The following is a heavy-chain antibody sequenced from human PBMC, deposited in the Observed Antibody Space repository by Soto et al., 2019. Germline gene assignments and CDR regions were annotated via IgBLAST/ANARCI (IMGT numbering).Heavy chain of an antibody. CDR1: GDTFSDSS. J-gene: IGHJ5*02. D-gene: IGHD5-12*01. CDR3: ARDLGGYDLYGPDT. V-gene: IGHV1-2*02. Sequence: QVQLVQSGAEVKKPGASVKVSCKTSGDTFSDSSMHWVRQAPGQGLEWMGWINLNSGDTNYAQKFQGRVTLTRDTSIITAYLELSRLQSDDTAVYYCARDLGGYDLYGPDTWGQGTLVTVSS. CDR2: INLNSGDT.